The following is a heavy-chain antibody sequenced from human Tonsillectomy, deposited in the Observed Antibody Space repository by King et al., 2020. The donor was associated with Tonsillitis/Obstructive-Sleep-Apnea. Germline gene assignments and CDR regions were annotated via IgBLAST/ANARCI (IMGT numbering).Heavy chain of an antibody. Sequence: LVESGGGVVQPGRSLRLSCAASGFTFSSYGMHWVRQAPGKGLEWVAVVYYDGSNQYYADSGKGRFTISRDNSKNTLYLQMSSLRAEDTAVYYCSKSRWSAGIDAFDIWGQGTMVTVSS. CDR2: VYYDGSNQ. V-gene: IGHV3-33*06. J-gene: IGHJ3*02. CDR1: GFTFSSYG. CDR3: SKSRWSAGIDAFDI. D-gene: IGHD5-24*01.